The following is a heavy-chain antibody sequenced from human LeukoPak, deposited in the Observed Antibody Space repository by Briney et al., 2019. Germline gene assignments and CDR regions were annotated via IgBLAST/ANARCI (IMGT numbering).Heavy chain of an antibody. Sequence: PSETLSLTCAVYGGSFSDYYWSWIRQPPGKGLEWIGEINHSGSTNYNPSLKSRVTISVDTSKNQFSLKLTSVTAADTAVYYCARATDTSTFTSFDYWGQGTLVTVSS. CDR2: INHSGST. CDR3: ARATDTSTFTSFDY. D-gene: IGHD5-18*01. J-gene: IGHJ4*02. V-gene: IGHV4-34*01. CDR1: GGSFSDYY.